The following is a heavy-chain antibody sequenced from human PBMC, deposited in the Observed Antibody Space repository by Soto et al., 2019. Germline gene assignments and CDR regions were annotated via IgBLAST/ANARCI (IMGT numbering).Heavy chain of an antibody. CDR1: GGSISSYY. J-gene: IGHJ6*03. CDR3: ARVTGYYYGSGSYMDYYYYMDV. Sequence: SETLSLTCTVSGGSISSYYWSWIRQPPGKGLEWIGYIYYSGSTNYNPSLKSRVTISVDTSKNQFSLKLSSVTAADTAVYYCARVTGYYYGSGSYMDYYYYMDVWGQGTTVTVSS. D-gene: IGHD3-10*01. CDR2: IYYSGST. V-gene: IGHV4-59*01.